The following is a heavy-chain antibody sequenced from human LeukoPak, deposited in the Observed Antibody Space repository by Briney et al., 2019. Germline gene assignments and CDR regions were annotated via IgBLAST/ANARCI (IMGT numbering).Heavy chain of an antibody. CDR2: INPNSGGT. D-gene: IGHD6-6*01. V-gene: IGHV1-2*04. CDR1: GYTFTGYY. CDR3: AKSCSGYSSSCAFDI. J-gene: IGHJ3*02. Sequence: GASVKVSCTASGYTFTGYYMHWVRQAPGQGLEWMGWINPNSGGTNYAQESQGWVTMTRDTSISTAYMELSRLRSDDTAVYYCAKSCSGYSSSCAFDIWGQGTMVTVSS.